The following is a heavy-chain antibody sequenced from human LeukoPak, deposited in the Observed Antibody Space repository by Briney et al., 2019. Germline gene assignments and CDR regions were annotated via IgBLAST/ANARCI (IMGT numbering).Heavy chain of an antibody. D-gene: IGHD4/OR15-4a*01. CDR3: ARYLTYPAFFDY. CDR1: GFTFSSYA. Sequence: GGSLRLSCAASGFTFSSYAMSWVRQAPGKRLEWVGRSRDKVNSFSTEYAASVKGRFTISRDDSKNSLYLQMNSLKTEDTAVYYCARYLTYPAFFDYWGQGTLVTVSS. V-gene: IGHV3-72*01. CDR2: SRDKVNSFST. J-gene: IGHJ4*02.